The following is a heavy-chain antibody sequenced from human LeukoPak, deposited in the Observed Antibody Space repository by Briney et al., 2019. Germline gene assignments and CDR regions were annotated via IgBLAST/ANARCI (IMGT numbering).Heavy chain of an antibody. Sequence: SETLSLTCTVSGGSISSYYWSWIRQPPGKGLEWIGYIYYSGSTNYNPSLKSRVTISVDTSKNQFSLKLSSVSAADTAVYYCASQSIAARPIVYWGQGTLVIVSS. CDR3: ASQSIAARPIVY. CDR2: IYYSGST. V-gene: IGHV4-59*01. CDR1: GGSISSYY. D-gene: IGHD6-6*01. J-gene: IGHJ4*02.